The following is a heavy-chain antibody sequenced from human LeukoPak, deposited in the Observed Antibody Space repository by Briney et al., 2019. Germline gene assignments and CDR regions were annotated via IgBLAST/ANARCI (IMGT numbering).Heavy chain of an antibody. CDR2: ISAYNGNT. CDR1: GYTFTSYG. Sequence: ASVKVSCKASGYTFTSYGISWVRQAPGQGLEWMGWISAYNGNTNYAQKLQGRVTMTTDTSTSAAYMELRSLRSDDTAVYYCARDGRAVAAEMNDYWGQGTLVTVSS. J-gene: IGHJ4*02. CDR3: ARDGRAVAAEMNDY. V-gene: IGHV1-18*01. D-gene: IGHD6-19*01.